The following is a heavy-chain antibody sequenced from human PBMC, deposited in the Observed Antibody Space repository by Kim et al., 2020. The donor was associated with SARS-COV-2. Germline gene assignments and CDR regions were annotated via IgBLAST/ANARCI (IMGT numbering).Heavy chain of an antibody. V-gene: IGHV4-59*01. Sequence: SETLSLTCTVSGGSISSYYWSWIRQPPGKGLEWIGYFYYSGSTNYNPSLKSRVTISVDTSKNQFSLKLSSVTAADTAVYYCASGTLCRSWYYFDYWGQGTLVTVSS. CDR1: GGSISSYY. J-gene: IGHJ4*02. CDR3: ASGTLCRSWYYFDY. CDR2: FYYSGST. D-gene: IGHD6-13*01.